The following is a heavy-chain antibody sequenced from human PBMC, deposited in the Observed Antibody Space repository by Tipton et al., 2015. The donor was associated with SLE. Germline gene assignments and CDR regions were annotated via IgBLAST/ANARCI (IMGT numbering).Heavy chain of an antibody. CDR1: GGSISSGDHL. Sequence: TLSLTCSVSGGSISSGDHLWSWIRQPPGKGPEWLGYIYNTGRTYYNPSLKSRVTISVDTSKNQFSLTLNSVTAADTAVYYCARYYYDASGLNWFDPWGQGTLVTVSS. CDR2: IYNTGRT. V-gene: IGHV4-30-4*01. CDR3: ARYYYDASGLNWFDP. J-gene: IGHJ5*02. D-gene: IGHD3-22*01.